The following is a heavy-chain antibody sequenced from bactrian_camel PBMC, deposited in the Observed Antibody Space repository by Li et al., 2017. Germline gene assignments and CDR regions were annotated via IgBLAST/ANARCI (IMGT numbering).Heavy chain of an antibody. CDR3: ARGVFFFDY. J-gene: IGHJ6*01. Sequence: QLVESGGGLVQPGGSLRLSCAVSGFTFSNYAMSWVRQAPGKGLEWVSTINSGGGRTYYADSVKGRFTISRDNAKNTLYLQLNSLKTEDTAMYFCARGVFFFDYWGQGTQVTVS. D-gene: IGHD3*01. CDR1: GFTFSNYA. CDR2: INSGGGRT. V-gene: IGHV3S31*01.